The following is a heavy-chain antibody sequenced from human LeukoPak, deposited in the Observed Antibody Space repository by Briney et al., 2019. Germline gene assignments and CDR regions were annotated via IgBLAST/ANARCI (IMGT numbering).Heavy chain of an antibody. CDR2: ISYDGSNK. J-gene: IGHJ4*02. D-gene: IGHD3-3*01. Sequence: GGSLRLSCAASGFTFCSYGMHWVRQAPGKGLEWVAVISYDGSNKYYADSVKGRFTISRDNSKNTLYLQMNSLRAEDTAVYYCARDGGYDFWSGYYQDYWGQGTLVTVSS. V-gene: IGHV3-30*03. CDR1: GFTFCSYG. CDR3: ARDGGYDFWSGYYQDY.